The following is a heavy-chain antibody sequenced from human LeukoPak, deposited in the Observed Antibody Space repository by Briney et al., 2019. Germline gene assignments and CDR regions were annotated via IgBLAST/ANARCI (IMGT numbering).Heavy chain of an antibody. V-gene: IGHV4-61*02. CDR3: ARDHGRYGGQI. CDR1: GGSISSGSYY. CDR2: IYTSGST. Sequence: SETLSLTCTVSGGSISSGSYYWSWIRQPAGKGLEWIGRIYTSGSTNYNPSLKSRVTISVDTSKNQFSLKLSSVTAADTAVYYCARDHGRYGGQIWGQGTLVPVSS. J-gene: IGHJ4*02. D-gene: IGHD4-23*01.